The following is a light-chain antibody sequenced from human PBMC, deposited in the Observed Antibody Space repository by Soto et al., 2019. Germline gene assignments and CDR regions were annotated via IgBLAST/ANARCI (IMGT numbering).Light chain of an antibody. CDR1: SSDVGSSNR. V-gene: IGLV2-18*01. J-gene: IGLJ2*01. CDR3: CLYTSTSTALVV. Sequence: QSALTQPPSVSGSPGQSVTISCTGTSSDVGSSNRVSWYQQPPGTAPKLIIYEVSSRPSGVPDRFSGSKSGNTASLTISGLQAEDEADYYCCLYTSTSTALVVFGGGTKLTVL. CDR2: EVS.